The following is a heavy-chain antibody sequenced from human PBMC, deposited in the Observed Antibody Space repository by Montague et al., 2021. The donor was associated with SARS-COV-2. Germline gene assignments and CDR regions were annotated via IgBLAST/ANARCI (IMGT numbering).Heavy chain of an antibody. CDR3: ARGQPAAVTLYGIWNGQRDYDYYRDV. V-gene: IGHV4-34*01. Sequence: SQTLSLTCAVYGGSFSGHYWSWIRQPPGKGLEWIGEINHSGSPKYNPSLKSRVTLLVATSKNQFSLKLSSVTAADTAVYYCARGQPAAVTLYGIWNGQRDYDYYRDVWAKGTTVTVSS. D-gene: IGHD2-2*01. CDR2: INHSGSP. CDR1: GGSFSGHY. J-gene: IGHJ6*03.